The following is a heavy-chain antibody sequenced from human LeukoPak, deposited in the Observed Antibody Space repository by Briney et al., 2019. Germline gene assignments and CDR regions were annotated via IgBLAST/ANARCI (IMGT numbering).Heavy chain of an antibody. Sequence: GESLRLSCAASGFSLSNYAMYWVRQAPGKGLEWVSSIDASGGATYYADFVKGRFTISRDNSKNTFYLQVNSLRGEDTAVYSCAKGSGSGWYGWFAPWGQGTLVTVSS. J-gene: IGHJ5*02. CDR1: GFSLSNYA. CDR2: IDASGGAT. CDR3: AKGSGSGWYGWFAP. V-gene: IGHV3-23*01. D-gene: IGHD6-19*01.